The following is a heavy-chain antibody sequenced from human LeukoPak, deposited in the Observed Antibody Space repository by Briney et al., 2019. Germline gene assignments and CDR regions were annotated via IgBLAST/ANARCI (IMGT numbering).Heavy chain of an antibody. V-gene: IGHV3-7*04. Sequence: GGSLRLSCAATGFTFRDYWMTWVRRPPGRGLEWVANIKRDGSAKYYVDSVKGRFTLSRDNAKDVLYLHMNSLRVEDTAVYYCARDRVRGDYGVDYWGQGTLVTVAS. D-gene: IGHD4-17*01. CDR2: IKRDGSAK. J-gene: IGHJ4*02. CDR3: ARDRVRGDYGVDY. CDR1: GFTFRDYW.